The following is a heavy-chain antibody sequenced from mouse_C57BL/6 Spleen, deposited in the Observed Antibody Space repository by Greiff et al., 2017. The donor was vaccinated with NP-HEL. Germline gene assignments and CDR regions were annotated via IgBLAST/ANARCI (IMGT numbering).Heavy chain of an antibody. CDR2: IDPENGDT. J-gene: IGHJ2*01. CDR1: GFNIKDDY. Sequence: EVQLQQSGAELVRPGASVKLSCTASGFNIKDDYMHWVKQRPEQGLEWIGWIDPENGDTEYASKFQGKATITADTSSNTAYLQLSSLTSEDTAVYYCTCYYYGSSWGQGTTLTVSS. CDR3: TCYYYGSS. D-gene: IGHD1-1*01. V-gene: IGHV14-4*01.